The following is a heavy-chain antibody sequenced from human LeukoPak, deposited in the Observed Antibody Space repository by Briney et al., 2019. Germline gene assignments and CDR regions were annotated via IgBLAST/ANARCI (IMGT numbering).Heavy chain of an antibody. CDR3: AKSRDSSGYYIGY. CDR2: ISSSSSYI. J-gene: IGHJ4*02. D-gene: IGHD3-22*01. V-gene: IGHV3-21*04. Sequence: GGSLRLSCAASGFTFSSYSMNWVRQAPGKGLEWVSSISSSSSYIYYADSVKGRFIISRDNAKNTLYLQMNSLRAEDTAVYYCAKSRDSSGYYIGYWGQGTLVTVSS. CDR1: GFTFSSYS.